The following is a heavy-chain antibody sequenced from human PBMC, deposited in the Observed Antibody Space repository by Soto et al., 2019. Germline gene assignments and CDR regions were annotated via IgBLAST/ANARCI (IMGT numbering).Heavy chain of an antibody. V-gene: IGHV1-18*01. J-gene: IGHJ4*02. CDR3: ARDRLRGYDSSGFYS. Sequence: ASVKVSCKSSGYPFTHYGITWVRQAPGQGLEWMGWINPSDGNRNFAQKFEDRVTMTTATSTNTVFLELRSLKSDDTAIYYCARDRLRGYDSSGFYSWGQGTMVTVSS. D-gene: IGHD3-22*01. CDR2: INPSDGNR. CDR1: GYPFTHYG.